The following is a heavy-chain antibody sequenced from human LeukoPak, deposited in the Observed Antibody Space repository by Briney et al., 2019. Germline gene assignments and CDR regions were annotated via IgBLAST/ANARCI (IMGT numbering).Heavy chain of an antibody. CDR1: GVSISSSSYY. CDR2: IYYSGST. Sequence: PSETLSLTCTVSGVSISSSSYYWGWIRQPPGKGLEWIGSIYYSGSTYYNPSLKSRVTISVDTSKNQFSLKLSSVTAADTAVYYCARGRIMGDIVATIGIAAAPFDYWGQGTLVTVSS. V-gene: IGHV4-39*07. D-gene: IGHD5-12*01. CDR3: ARGRIMGDIVATIGIAAAPFDY. J-gene: IGHJ4*02.